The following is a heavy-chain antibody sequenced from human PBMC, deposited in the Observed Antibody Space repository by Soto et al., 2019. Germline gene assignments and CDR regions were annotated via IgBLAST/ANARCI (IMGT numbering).Heavy chain of an antibody. V-gene: IGHV4-61*01. D-gene: IGHD6-13*01. J-gene: IGHJ4*02. CDR2: IYYSGST. Sequence: QVQLQESGPGLVKPSETLSLTCTVSGGSVSSGSYYWSWIRQPPGKGLEWIGYIYYSGSTNYNPPLKSRVTISVDTSKNQFSLKLSSVTAADTAVYYCARDRVFDYWGQGTLVTVSS. CDR1: GGSVSSGSYY. CDR3: ARDRVFDY.